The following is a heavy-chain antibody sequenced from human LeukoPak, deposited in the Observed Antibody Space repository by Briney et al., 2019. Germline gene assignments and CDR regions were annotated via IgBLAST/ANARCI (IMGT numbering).Heavy chain of an antibody. Sequence: ASVTVSCKASGYTFTNYAMHWVRQAPGQRLEWMGWINAGNGNTEYSQKFQGRVTFTRDTSASTAYMELSSLISEDTAVYYCARYYGSGGLDYWGQGTLVTVSS. CDR1: GYTFTNYA. CDR2: INAGNGNT. V-gene: IGHV1-3*01. D-gene: IGHD3-10*01. CDR3: ARYYGSGGLDY. J-gene: IGHJ4*02.